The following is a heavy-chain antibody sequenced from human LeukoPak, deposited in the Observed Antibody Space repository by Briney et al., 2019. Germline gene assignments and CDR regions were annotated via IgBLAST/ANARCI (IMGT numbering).Heavy chain of an antibody. CDR3: ARDQYYAFDC. J-gene: IGHJ4*02. D-gene: IGHD1-26*01. Sequence: GGSLRLSCAASGFTFSSYSMNWVRQAPGKGLEWLSYINTVSGTISYADSVKGRFTISVDNAKASLYLQMDSLRAEDTAVYYCARDQYYAFDCWGEGSLVTVSS. V-gene: IGHV3-48*01. CDR1: GFTFSSYS. CDR2: INTVSGTI.